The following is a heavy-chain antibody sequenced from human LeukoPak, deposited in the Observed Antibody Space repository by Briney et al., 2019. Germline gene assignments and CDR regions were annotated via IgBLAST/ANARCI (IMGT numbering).Heavy chain of an antibody. CDR3: AKDHSDYAGDYFDY. V-gene: IGHV3-43*02. J-gene: IGHJ4*02. Sequence: RAGGSLRLSCAASGFNFDDYAMNWVRHAPGKGLEWVSLISGDGGNTYYADSVKGRFTISRDNSKNSLYLQMNSLRTEDSALYYCAKDHSDYAGDYFDYWGQGTLVTVSS. CDR2: ISGDGGNT. D-gene: IGHD5-12*01. CDR1: GFNFDDYA.